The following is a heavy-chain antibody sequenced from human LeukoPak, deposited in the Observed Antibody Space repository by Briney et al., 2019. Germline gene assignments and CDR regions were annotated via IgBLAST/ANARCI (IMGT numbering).Heavy chain of an antibody. V-gene: IGHV3-21*01. CDR3: ARVGFDYGEYVGH. Sequence: GGSVRLFCAASGFTFSSYTMNWVRQAPGEGLEWVSSISSSSSYIHYADSVKGRFTISRDNAKNSLYLQMNSLRAEDTAVYYCARVGFDYGEYVGHWGQGTLVPVSS. CDR2: ISSSSSYI. J-gene: IGHJ5*02. D-gene: IGHD4-17*01. CDR1: GFTFSSYT.